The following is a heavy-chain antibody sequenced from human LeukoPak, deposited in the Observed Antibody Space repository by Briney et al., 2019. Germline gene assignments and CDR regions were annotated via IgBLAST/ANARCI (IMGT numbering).Heavy chain of an antibody. V-gene: IGHV1-2*02. CDR2: INPNSGGT. Sequence: ASVKVSGKASGYTFTGYYMHWVRQAPGQGLEWMGWINPNSGGTNYAQKFQGRVTMTRDTSISTAYMELSRLRSDDTAVYYCARDSRQQWLVPYYHYYMDVWGKGTTVTVSS. J-gene: IGHJ6*03. CDR3: ARDSRQQWLVPYYHYYMDV. CDR1: GYTFTGYY. D-gene: IGHD6-19*01.